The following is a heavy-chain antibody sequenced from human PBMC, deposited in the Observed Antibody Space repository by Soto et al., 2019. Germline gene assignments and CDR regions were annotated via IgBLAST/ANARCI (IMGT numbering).Heavy chain of an antibody. CDR3: ARRVARSSSWYMDAFDI. D-gene: IGHD6-13*01. J-gene: IGHJ3*02. CDR2: MNPNSGNT. Sequence: ASVKVSCKASGYTFTSYDINWVRQATGQGLEWMGWMNPNSGNTGYAQKFQGRVTMTRNTSISTAYMELSSLRSEDTAVYYCARRVARSSSWYMDAFDIWGQGTMXXVSS. CDR1: GYTFTSYD. V-gene: IGHV1-8*01.